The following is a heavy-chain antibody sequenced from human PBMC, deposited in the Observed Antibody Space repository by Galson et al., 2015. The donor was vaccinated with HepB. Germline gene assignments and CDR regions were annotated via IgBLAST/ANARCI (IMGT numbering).Heavy chain of an antibody. Sequence: PLRVSCVAHGCTFNIPARHWARQAQGKGLEYVSAISSNGGSTYYAHSVKGRFTISRDNSKNTLYLQMGSLRAEDMAVYYCARVQTGGTDYWGQGTLVTVSS. CDR1: GCTFNIPA. D-gene: IGHD1-1*01. J-gene: IGHJ4*02. V-gene: IGHV3-64*01. CDR2: ISSNGGST. CDR3: ARVQTGGTDY.